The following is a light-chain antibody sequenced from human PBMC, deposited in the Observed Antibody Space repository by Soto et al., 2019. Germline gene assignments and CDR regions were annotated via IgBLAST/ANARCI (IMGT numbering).Light chain of an antibody. CDR1: SSDVGSYNL. CDR2: YGS. CDR3: CSYAGSSTFDV. J-gene: IGLJ1*01. Sequence: QSVLTQPASVSGSPGQSITISCTGTSSDVGSYNLVSWYQQHPGKAPKLLIYYGSNRPSEVSNRFSGSKSGNTASLTISGLQDEDDGDYYCCSYAGSSTFDVFGTGTKLTVL. V-gene: IGLV2-23*03.